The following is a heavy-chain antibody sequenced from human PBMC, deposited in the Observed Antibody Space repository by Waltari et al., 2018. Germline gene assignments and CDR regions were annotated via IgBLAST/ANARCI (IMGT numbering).Heavy chain of an antibody. V-gene: IGHV1-69*05. CDR1: GGTFSSYA. J-gene: IGHJ5*02. Sequence: QVPLVQSGAEVKSPGSSVKVSCKASGGTFSSYAISRVRQAPGKGLEWRGGSISIFGTANYAQKFQGRVTITTDESTSTAYMELSSLRSEDTAVYYCARSTGGYTVWWCDPWGQGTLVTVSS. D-gene: IGHD3-22*01. CDR2: SISIFGTA. CDR3: ARSTGGYTVWWCDP.